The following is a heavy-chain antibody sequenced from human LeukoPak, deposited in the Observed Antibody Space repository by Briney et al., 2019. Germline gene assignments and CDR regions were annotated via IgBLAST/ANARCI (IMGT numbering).Heavy chain of an antibody. CDR2: IYTSGST. D-gene: IGHD3-22*01. Sequence: TSETLSLTCTVSGGSISSYYWSWIRQPAGKGLEWIGRIYTSGSTNYDPSLKSRVTMSVDTSKNQFSLELSSVTAADTAVYYCARDSYYYDSSGYHPFDYWGQGTLVTVSS. V-gene: IGHV4-4*07. CDR3: ARDSYYYDSSGYHPFDY. J-gene: IGHJ4*02. CDR1: GGSISSYY.